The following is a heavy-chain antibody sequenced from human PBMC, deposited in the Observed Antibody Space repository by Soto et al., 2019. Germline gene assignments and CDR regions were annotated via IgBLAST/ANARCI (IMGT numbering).Heavy chain of an antibody. D-gene: IGHD2-8*01. CDR3: AAVPDHDSTSGTYFDS. CDR1: GFTFPSSA. CDR2: IVVGSGNT. Sequence: QMQLVQSGPEVKKPGTSVKVSCKASGFTFPSSAVQWVRQARGQRLEWIARIVVGSGNTNYAQKFQERLTISRDMSTNTASSKLSSLSSEHTAVHHWAAVPDHDSTSGTYFDSWGQATLVTVSS. V-gene: IGHV1-58*01. J-gene: IGHJ4*02.